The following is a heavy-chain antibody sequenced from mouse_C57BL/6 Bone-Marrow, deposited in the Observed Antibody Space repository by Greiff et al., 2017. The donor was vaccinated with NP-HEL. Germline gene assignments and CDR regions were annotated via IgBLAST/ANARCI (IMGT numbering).Heavy chain of an antibody. Sequence: QVQLQQSGPELVKPGASVKISCKASGYAFSSSWMNWVKQRPGKGLEWIGRIYPGDGDTNYNGKFKGKATLTADKSSSTAYMQLSSLTSEDSAVYFCERGADGYSWYFDVWGTGTTVTVSS. D-gene: IGHD2-3*01. V-gene: IGHV1-82*01. CDR1: GYAFSSSW. J-gene: IGHJ1*03. CDR2: IYPGDGDT. CDR3: ERGADGYSWYFDV.